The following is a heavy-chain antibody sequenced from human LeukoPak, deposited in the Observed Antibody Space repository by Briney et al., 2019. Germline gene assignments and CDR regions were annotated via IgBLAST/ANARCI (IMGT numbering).Heavy chain of an antibody. J-gene: IGHJ4*02. CDR3: ARSLVGANDY. Sequence: GGSLRLSCAASGFTFSSYSMNWVRRAPGKGLEWVSYISSSGSTIYYADSVKGRFTISRDNAKNSLYLQMNSLRAEDTAVYYCARSLVGANDYWGQGTLVTVSS. D-gene: IGHD1-26*01. V-gene: IGHV3-48*04. CDR2: ISSSGSTI. CDR1: GFTFSSYS.